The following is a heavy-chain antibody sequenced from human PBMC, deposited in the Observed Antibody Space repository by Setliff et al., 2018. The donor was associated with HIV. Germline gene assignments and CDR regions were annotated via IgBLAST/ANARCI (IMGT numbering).Heavy chain of an antibody. CDR2: IGWNGVSI. V-gene: IGHV3-9*01. CDR1: GFTFDEYA. CDR3: ARGRINYGDYYY. D-gene: IGHD4-17*01. Sequence: GGSLRLSCAASGFTFDEYALHWVRQAPGKGLEWVSSIGWNGVSIAYADSVKGRFTISRDNAKNSLFLQMNSLGVEDTAFYYCARGRINYGDYYYWGQGTLVTVSS. J-gene: IGHJ4*02.